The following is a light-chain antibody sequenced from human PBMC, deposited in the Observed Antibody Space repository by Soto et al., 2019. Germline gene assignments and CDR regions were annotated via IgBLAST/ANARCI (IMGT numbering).Light chain of an antibody. V-gene: IGLV2-14*01. CDR1: SSDVGDYNY. J-gene: IGLJ1*01. Sequence: QSALTQPASVSGPAGQSISISCTGTSSDVGDYNYVSWYQQRLGKAPKLMIYEVTNRPSGVSNRFSGSKSGNTASLTISGLQAEDEADYYCSSYTSSALPFVFGTGTKLTVL. CDR2: EVT. CDR3: SSYTSSALPFV.